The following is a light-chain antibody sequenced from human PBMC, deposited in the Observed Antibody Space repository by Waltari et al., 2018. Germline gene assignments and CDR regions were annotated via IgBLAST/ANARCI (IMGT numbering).Light chain of an antibody. Sequence: DIVLTQSPDTLSLSPGERVTLSCRASENIRSFLAWYQQKPGQAPRLLIYDTSTRATGIPDRFSGSGSGTDFSLTISRLEPEDFAVYYCQKYGTLPATFGQGTKVEIK. CDR3: QKYGTLPAT. CDR2: DTS. CDR1: ENIRSF. J-gene: IGKJ1*01. V-gene: IGKV3-20*01.